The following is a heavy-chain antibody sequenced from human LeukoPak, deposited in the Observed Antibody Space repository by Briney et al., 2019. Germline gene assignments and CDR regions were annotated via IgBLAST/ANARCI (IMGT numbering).Heavy chain of an antibody. D-gene: IGHD3-10*01. CDR2: IKQDGSEK. CDR1: GFTFSSYW. J-gene: IGHJ3*02. Sequence: PGGSLRLSCVASGFTFSSYWMSWVRQAPGKGLEWVANIKQDGSEKYYVDSVKGRFTISRDNANNSLYLQMNSLRAEDTAVYYCARDMSMVRGVVDAFDIWGQGTMVTVSS. V-gene: IGHV3-7*01. CDR3: ARDMSMVRGVVDAFDI.